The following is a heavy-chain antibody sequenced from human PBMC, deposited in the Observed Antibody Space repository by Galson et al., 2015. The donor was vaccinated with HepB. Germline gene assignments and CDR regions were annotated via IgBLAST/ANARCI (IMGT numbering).Heavy chain of an antibody. J-gene: IGHJ4*02. V-gene: IGHV3-30*18. CDR1: GFTFSSYG. Sequence: SLRLSCAASGFTFSSYGMHWVRQAPGKGLEWVAGITYDGSNKYYADSVKGRFTISRDNSKNTLYLQMNSLRAEDTAVDYCAKDTRGYRYGLVDFWGQGTLVTVSS. D-gene: IGHD5-18*01. CDR2: ITYDGSNK. CDR3: AKDTRGYRYGLVDF.